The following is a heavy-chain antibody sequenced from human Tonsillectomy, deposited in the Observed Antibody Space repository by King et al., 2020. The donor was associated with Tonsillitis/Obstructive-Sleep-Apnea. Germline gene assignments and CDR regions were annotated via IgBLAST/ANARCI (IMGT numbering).Heavy chain of an antibody. CDR2: IFSNDEK. D-gene: IGHD5-24*01. Sequence: TLQESGPVLVKPPETLTLTCTVSGFSLSNARMGVSWIRQPPGKALEWLAHIFSNDEKSYSTSLKSRLTISKDTSKSQVVLTMTNMDPVDTATYYCAGEVEMATMGVVAFDYWGQGTLVTVSS. V-gene: IGHV2-26*01. CDR1: GFSLSNARMG. J-gene: IGHJ4*02. CDR3: AGEVEMATMGVVAFDY.